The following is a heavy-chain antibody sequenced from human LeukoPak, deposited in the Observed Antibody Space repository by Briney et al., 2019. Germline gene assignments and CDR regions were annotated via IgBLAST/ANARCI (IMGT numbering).Heavy chain of an antibody. Sequence: GRSLRLSCAASGFTFDDYAMHWVRQAPGKGLEWVSGISWNSGSIGYADSVKGRFTISRDNAKNSLYLQMNSLRAEDTALYYCAKDIMDSGSCYDYWGQGTLVTVSS. CDR3: AKDIMDSGSCYDY. J-gene: IGHJ4*02. D-gene: IGHD1-26*01. CDR1: GFTFDDYA. V-gene: IGHV3-9*01. CDR2: ISWNSGSI.